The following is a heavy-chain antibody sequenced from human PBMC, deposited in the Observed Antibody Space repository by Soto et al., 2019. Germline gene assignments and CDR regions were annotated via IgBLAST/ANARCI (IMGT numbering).Heavy chain of an antibody. CDR3: ARGIRGYSGHDLGVNYGMDV. D-gene: IGHD5-12*01. CDR2: INHSGST. J-gene: IGHJ6*02. CDR1: GGSFSGYY. Sequence: SETLSLTCAVYGGSFSGYYWSWIRQPPGKGLEWIGEINHSGSTNYNPSLKSRVTISVDTSKNQFSLKLSSVTAADTAVYYCARGIRGYSGHDLGVNYGMDVWGQGTSVT. V-gene: IGHV4-34*01.